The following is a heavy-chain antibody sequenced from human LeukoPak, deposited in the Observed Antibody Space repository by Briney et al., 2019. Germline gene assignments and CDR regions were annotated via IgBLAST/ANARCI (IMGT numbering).Heavy chain of an antibody. J-gene: IGHJ6*03. CDR1: GFTFSSYS. D-gene: IGHD3-22*01. CDR3: ARDGRYYYDSSGSRGLVYYYMDV. CDR2: ISSSSSYI. Sequence: GGSLRLSCAASGFTFSSYSMNWVRQAPGEGLEWVSSISSSSSYIYYADSVKGRFTISRDNAKNSLFLQMNSLRAEDTAVYYCARDGRYYYDSSGSRGLVYYYMDVWGKGTTVTVSS. V-gene: IGHV3-21*01.